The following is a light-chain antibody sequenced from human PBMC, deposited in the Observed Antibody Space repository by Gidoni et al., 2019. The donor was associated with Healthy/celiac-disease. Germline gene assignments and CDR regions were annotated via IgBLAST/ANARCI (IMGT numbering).Light chain of an antibody. Sequence: QSVLTQPPSASGTPGQRVTISCSGSSSNIGSNTVTWYQQPPGTAPKLLIYSNNQRPSGVPDRVSGSKSGTSASLAISGLQSEDEADYYCAAWDDSLNGVVFGGGTKLTVL. CDR3: AAWDDSLNGVV. CDR1: SSNIGSNT. V-gene: IGLV1-44*01. J-gene: IGLJ2*01. CDR2: SNN.